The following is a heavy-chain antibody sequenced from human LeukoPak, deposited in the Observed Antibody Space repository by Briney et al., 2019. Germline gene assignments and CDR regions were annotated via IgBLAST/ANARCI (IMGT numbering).Heavy chain of an antibody. J-gene: IGHJ3*02. CDR2: ISSSSSTI. CDR1: GFIFSSYS. V-gene: IGHV3-48*02. CDR3: ARPSVASNYAFDI. Sequence: GGSLRLSCAASGFIFSSYSMNWVRQAPGKGLEWVSHISSSSSTIHYANSVEGRFTISRDNAKNSLYLQMNSLRDEDTAVYYCARPSVASNYAFDIWGQGTMVTVSS. D-gene: IGHD6-19*01.